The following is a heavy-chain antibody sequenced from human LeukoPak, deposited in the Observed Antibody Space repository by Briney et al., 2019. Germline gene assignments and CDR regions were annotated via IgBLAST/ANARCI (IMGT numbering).Heavy chain of an antibody. CDR3: ARAHSIAVAGTEWFDP. CDR2: IYYSGST. V-gene: IGHV4-31*03. Sequence: PSQTLSLPCTVSGGSISSGGYFWSWIRQHPGEGLEWIGYIYYSGSTYYNPSLKSRVTISVDTSKNQFSLKLSSVTAADTAVYYCARAHSIAVAGTEWFDPWGQGTLVTVSS. J-gene: IGHJ5*02. CDR1: GGSISSGGYF. D-gene: IGHD6-19*01.